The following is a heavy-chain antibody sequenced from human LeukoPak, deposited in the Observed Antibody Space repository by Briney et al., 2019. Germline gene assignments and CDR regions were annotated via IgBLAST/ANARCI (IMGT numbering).Heavy chain of an antibody. D-gene: IGHD5-24*01. CDR3: ARGKQEMATMSIDY. CDR2: ISSLGSTI. Sequence: PGGSLRLSCAASGFSFSTYSMNWVRQAPGKGLEWVSYISSLGSTIYYADSVKGRFTISRDNAKNSLYLQMNSLRAEDTAVYYCARGKQEMATMSIDYWGQGTLVTVSS. J-gene: IGHJ4*02. V-gene: IGHV3-48*01. CDR1: GFSFSTYS.